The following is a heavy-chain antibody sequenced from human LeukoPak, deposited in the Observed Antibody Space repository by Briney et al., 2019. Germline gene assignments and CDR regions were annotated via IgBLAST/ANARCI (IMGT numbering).Heavy chain of an antibody. Sequence: PGRSLRLSCAASGFTFNDHSMPWVRQAPGKGLEWVSGISWNSGSKGYADSVKGRFTIPRDNAKNSLYLQMNSLRTEDTALYYCAKAGSGWYLDSWGQGTLVTVSS. D-gene: IGHD6-19*01. CDR2: ISWNSGSK. J-gene: IGHJ4*02. CDR3: AKAGSGWYLDS. V-gene: IGHV3-9*01. CDR1: GFTFNDHS.